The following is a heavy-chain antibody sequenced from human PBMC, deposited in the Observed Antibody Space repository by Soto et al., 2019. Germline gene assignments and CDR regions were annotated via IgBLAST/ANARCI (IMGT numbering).Heavy chain of an antibody. J-gene: IGHJ4*02. V-gene: IGHV4-38-2*01. CDR2: IYHSGST. Sequence: SETLSLTCAVSGYSISSGYYWGWIRQPPGKGLEWIGSIYHSGSTYYNPSLKSRVTMTRDTSISTAYMELSRLRSDDTAVYYCARWAGTNSDYWGQGTLVTVSS. D-gene: IGHD1-7*01. CDR3: ARWAGTNSDY. CDR1: GYSISSGYY.